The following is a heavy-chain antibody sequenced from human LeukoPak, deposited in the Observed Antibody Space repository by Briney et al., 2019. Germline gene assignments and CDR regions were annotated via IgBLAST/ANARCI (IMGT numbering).Heavy chain of an antibody. V-gene: IGHV3-49*04. D-gene: IGHD4-17*01. Sequence: LPGGSLRLSCAASGFTFSSYAMSWVRQAPGKGLEWVGFIRSKAYGGTTEYAASVKGRFTISRDDSKSIAYLQMNSLKTEDTAVYYCTRLRVTTYYYYMDVWGKGTTVTISS. CDR3: TRLRVTTYYYYMDV. CDR2: IRSKAYGGTT. CDR1: GFTFSSYA. J-gene: IGHJ6*03.